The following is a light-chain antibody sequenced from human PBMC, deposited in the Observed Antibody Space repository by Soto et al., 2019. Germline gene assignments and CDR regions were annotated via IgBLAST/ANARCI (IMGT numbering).Light chain of an antibody. J-gene: IGKJ1*01. CDR3: QGYRT. CDR2: AAS. CDR1: QGISSY. Sequence: AIRMTQSPSSLSASTGDRVTITCRASQGISSYLAWYQQKPGKAPKLLIYAASTLQSGVPSRFSGSGSGTDFTLTISCLQSEDFATYYCQGYRTFGQGTKVDI. V-gene: IGKV1-8*01.